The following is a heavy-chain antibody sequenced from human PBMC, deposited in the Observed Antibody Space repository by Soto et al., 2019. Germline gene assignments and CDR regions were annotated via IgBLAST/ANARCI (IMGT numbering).Heavy chain of an antibody. D-gene: IGHD3-16*01. J-gene: IGHJ4*02. V-gene: IGHV1-69*02. CDR3: ARVLSGGYDY. CDR1: GGTFSSYT. Sequence: QVQLVQSGAEVKKPGSSVKVSCKASGGTFSSYTISWVRQAPGQGLEWMGRITPILGIANYAQKFQGRVTITADKSTSTAYMELSSLRSEDTAVYYCARVLSGGYDYWGQGTLVTVSS. CDR2: ITPILGIA.